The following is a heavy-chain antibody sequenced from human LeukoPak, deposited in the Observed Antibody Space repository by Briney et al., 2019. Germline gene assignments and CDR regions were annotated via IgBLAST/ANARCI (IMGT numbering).Heavy chain of an antibody. CDR1: GFTFSSYS. J-gene: IGHJ4*02. V-gene: IGHV3-21*01. CDR3: ARGRYTAMAGIDY. CDR2: ISSSSSYI. Sequence: KPGGSLRLSCAASGFTFSSYSMNWVRQAPGKGLEWVSSISSSSSYIYYADSVKGRFTISRDNAKNPLYLQMNSLRAEDTAVYYCARGRYTAMAGIDYWGQGTLVTVSS. D-gene: IGHD5-18*01.